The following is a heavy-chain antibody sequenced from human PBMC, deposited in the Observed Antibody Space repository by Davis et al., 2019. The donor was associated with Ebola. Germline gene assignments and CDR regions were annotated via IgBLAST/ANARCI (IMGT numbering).Heavy chain of an antibody. V-gene: IGHV3-30*03. J-gene: IGHJ4*02. Sequence: GESLKISCAASGFTFSSYGMHWVRQAPGKGLEWVAVISYDGNHKYYLDSVKGRFTVSRDNSKNTLFLQMNSLRAEDTAVYYCARKTEFDYWGQGTLVTVSS. CDR3: ARKTEFDY. CDR1: GFTFSSYG. CDR2: ISYDGNHK.